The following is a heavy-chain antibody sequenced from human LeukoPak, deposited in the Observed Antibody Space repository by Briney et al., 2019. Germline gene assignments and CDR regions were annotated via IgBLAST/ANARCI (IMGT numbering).Heavy chain of an antibody. CDR2: ISYDGSNK. Sequence: GGSLRLSCAASGFTFSSYAMHWVRQAPGKGLEWVAVISYDGSNKYYADSVKGRFTISRDNSKNTLYLQMNSLRAEDTAVYYCARDRLWFGELWRAYYMDVWGKGTTVTVSS. CDR1: GFTFSSYA. J-gene: IGHJ6*03. CDR3: ARDRLWFGELWRAYYMDV. D-gene: IGHD3-10*01. V-gene: IGHV3-30-3*01.